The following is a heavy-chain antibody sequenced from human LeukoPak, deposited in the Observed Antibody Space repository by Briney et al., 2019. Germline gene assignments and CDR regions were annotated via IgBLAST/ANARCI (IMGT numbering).Heavy chain of an antibody. CDR1: GDSVSSNSAT. CDR2: TYYRSKWYN. CDR3: ATTALAFSGRDAFDI. J-gene: IGHJ3*02. V-gene: IGHV6-1*01. D-gene: IGHD3-3*01. Sequence: SQTLSLTCAISGDSVSSNSATWNWIRQSPSRGLECLGRTYYRSKWYNDYAVSVKSRITINADTSKNQFSLQLNSVNSEDTAVYYCATTALAFSGRDAFDIWGQGTMVTVSS.